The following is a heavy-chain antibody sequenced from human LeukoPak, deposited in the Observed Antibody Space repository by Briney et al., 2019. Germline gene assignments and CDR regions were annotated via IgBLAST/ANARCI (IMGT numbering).Heavy chain of an antibody. CDR1: GFTFSSYA. CDR2: ISGSGGST. Sequence: GGSLRLSCAASGFTFSSYAMSWVRQAPGKGLEWVSAISGSGGSTYYADSVKGRFTISRDNSKNTLYLQMNSLRAEDTAVYYCARDRSSGYDSIDYWGQGTLVTVSS. D-gene: IGHD5-12*01. V-gene: IGHV3-23*01. CDR3: ARDRSSGYDSIDY. J-gene: IGHJ4*02.